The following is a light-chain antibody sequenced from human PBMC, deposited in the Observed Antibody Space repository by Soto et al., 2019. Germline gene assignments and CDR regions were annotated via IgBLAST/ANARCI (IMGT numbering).Light chain of an antibody. J-gene: IGKJ1*01. CDR2: AAS. Sequence: DIQMTQSPSSLSASVGDRVTITCRASQGISTYLAWYQQKPGKVPKLLIYAASTLQSGVPPRFSGSGSGTYFTLTISSLQPEDVATYYCQQYNSAPWTFGRGTKVDIK. CDR3: QQYNSAPWT. CDR1: QGISTY. V-gene: IGKV1-27*01.